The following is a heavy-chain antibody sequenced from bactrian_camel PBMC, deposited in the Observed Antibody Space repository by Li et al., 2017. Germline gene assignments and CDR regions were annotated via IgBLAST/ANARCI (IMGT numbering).Heavy chain of an antibody. Sequence: DVQLVESGGGLVQPGGSLRLSCAASGFTFSSDAMSWVRQAPGKGLEWVSGIGSGGSGTVYAASVKGRFTISRDNAKNTLYLQLNSLKTEDTAMYYCARGIAMVAKTQSQGTQVTVS. V-gene: IGHV3S42*01. J-gene: IGHJ4*01. CDR2: IGSGGSGT. CDR1: GFTFSSDA. D-gene: IGHD7*01.